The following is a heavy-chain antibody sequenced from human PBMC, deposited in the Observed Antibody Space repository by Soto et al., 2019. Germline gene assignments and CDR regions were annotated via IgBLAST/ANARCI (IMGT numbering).Heavy chain of an antibody. CDR1: GFTFSSYG. J-gene: IGHJ4*02. CDR3: ARDFYGRGDYENVELDY. CDR2: IWYDGSNK. D-gene: IGHD4-17*01. V-gene: IGHV3-33*01. Sequence: GGSLRLSCAASGFTFSSYGMHWVRQAPGKGLEWVAVIWYDGSNKYYADSVKGRFTISRDNSKNTLYLQMNSLRAEDTAVYYCARDFYGRGDYENVELDYWGQGTLVTVSS.